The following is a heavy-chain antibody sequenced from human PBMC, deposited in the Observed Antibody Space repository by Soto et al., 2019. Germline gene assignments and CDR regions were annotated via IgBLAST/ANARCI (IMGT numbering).Heavy chain of an antibody. CDR3: ARDRGPIAAHHFDY. CDR2: ISYDGSNK. CDR1: GFTFSSYA. Sequence: GGSLRLSCAASGFTFSSYAMHWVRQAPGKGLEWVAVISYDGSNKYYADSVKGRFTISRDNSKNTLYLQMNSLRAEDTAVYYCARDRGPIAAHHFDYWGQGTLVTVSS. D-gene: IGHD6-6*01. V-gene: IGHV3-30-3*01. J-gene: IGHJ4*02.